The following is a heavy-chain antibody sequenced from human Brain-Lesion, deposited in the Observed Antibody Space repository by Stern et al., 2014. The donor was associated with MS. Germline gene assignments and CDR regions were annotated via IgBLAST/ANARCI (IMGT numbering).Heavy chain of an antibody. D-gene: IGHD3-3*01. CDR1: GDIFTGYY. CDR2: INPNTGGT. Sequence: VQLVESGAEVKKPGASVKVSCKTSGDIFTGYYIHWVRQAPGQGLEWMAWINPNTGGTESAQKFQGRVTMSRDTSISTAYVELSSLTSDDTAVYYCARDQRGITIFGVVTDYYYLGMDVWGQGTTVTVSS. J-gene: IGHJ6*02. V-gene: IGHV1-2*02. CDR3: ARDQRGITIFGVVTDYYYLGMDV.